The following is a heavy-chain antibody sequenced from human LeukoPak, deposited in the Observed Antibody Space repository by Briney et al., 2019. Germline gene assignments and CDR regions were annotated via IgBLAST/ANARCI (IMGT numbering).Heavy chain of an antibody. V-gene: IGHV3-23*01. CDR1: GFTFSSYA. CDR2: ISGSGGST. J-gene: IGHJ4*02. Sequence: HSGGSLRLSCAASGFTFSSYAMSWVRQAPGKGLEWASAISGSGGSTYYADSVKGRFTISRDNSKNTLYLQMNSLRAEDTAVYYCAKRPHEIWFGPMWGQGTLVTVSS. D-gene: IGHD3-10*01. CDR3: AKRPHEIWFGPM.